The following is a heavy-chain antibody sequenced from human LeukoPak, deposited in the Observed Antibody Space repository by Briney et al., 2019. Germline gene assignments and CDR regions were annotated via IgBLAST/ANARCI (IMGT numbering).Heavy chain of an antibody. Sequence: SVKVSCKVSGGTFSSYAISWVRQAPGQGLEWMGGIIPIFGTANYAQKFQGRVTITTDESTSTAYMELSSLRSEDTAVYYCARGGYSSPPFDYWGQGTLVTVSS. D-gene: IGHD6-13*01. CDR3: ARGGYSSPPFDY. J-gene: IGHJ4*02. CDR2: IIPIFGTA. V-gene: IGHV1-69*05. CDR1: GGTFSSYA.